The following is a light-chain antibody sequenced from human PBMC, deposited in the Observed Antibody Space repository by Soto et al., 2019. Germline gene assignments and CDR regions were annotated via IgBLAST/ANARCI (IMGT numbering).Light chain of an antibody. CDR2: EVS. V-gene: IGLV2-8*01. CDR1: SSDIGAYNY. Sequence: QSALTQPPSASGSPGQSVTISCTGTSSDIGAYNYVSWYQQHPGKAPKLMIHEVSKRPSGVPDRFSGSKSGNTASLTVSGLQAEDEADYYCSSYAGSNDRWVFGGGTNLTVL. J-gene: IGLJ3*02. CDR3: SSYAGSNDRWV.